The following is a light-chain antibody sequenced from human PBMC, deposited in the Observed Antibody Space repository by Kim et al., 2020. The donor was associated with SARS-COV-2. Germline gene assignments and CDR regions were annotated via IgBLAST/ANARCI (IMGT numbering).Light chain of an antibody. Sequence: EIVLTQSPGTLSLSPGERATLSCRASQSVSSSYLAWYQQKPGQAPRLLIYAISLRASGIPDRFSGSGSGTDFTLTISRLEPEDFAVYYCQQYGRSPYTFGQGTKLEI. V-gene: IGKV3-20*01. CDR1: QSVSSSY. CDR2: AIS. CDR3: QQYGRSPYT. J-gene: IGKJ2*01.